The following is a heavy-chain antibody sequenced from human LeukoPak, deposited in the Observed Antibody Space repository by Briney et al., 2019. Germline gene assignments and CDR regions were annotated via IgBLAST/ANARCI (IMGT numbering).Heavy chain of an antibody. D-gene: IGHD6-19*01. Sequence: PGGSLRLSCAASGFTFSSYWMSWVRQAPGKGLEWVSVVYSGGSTYYADSVKGRFTISRDNSKNTLYLQMNSLRAEDTAVYYCATSGWYQGIDYWGQGTLVTVSS. CDR2: VYSGGST. V-gene: IGHV3-53*01. CDR3: ATSGWYQGIDY. J-gene: IGHJ4*02. CDR1: GFTFSSYW.